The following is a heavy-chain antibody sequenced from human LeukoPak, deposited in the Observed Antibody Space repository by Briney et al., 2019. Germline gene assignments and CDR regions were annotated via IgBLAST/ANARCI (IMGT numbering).Heavy chain of an antibody. J-gene: IGHJ4*02. CDR3: ARVEAYGDYEIFDY. Sequence: PSETLSLTCTVSGYSISSGYYWGWIRQPPGKGLEWIGSIYHSGSTYYNPSLKSRVTISVDTSKNQFSLKLSSVTAADTAVYYCARVEAYGDYEIFDYWGQGTLVTVSS. CDR2: IYHSGST. D-gene: IGHD4-17*01. V-gene: IGHV4-38-2*02. CDR1: GYSISSGYY.